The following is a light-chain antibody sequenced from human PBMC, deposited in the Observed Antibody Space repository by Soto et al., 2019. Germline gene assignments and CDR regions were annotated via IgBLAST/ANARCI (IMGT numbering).Light chain of an antibody. J-gene: IGKJ4*01. V-gene: IGKV3-20*01. CDR1: QSVSSSY. CDR2: GAS. CDR3: QHYGSLVLT. Sequence: EIVLTQSPGTLSLSPGERATLSCRASQSVSSSYLAWYQQKPGQAPRLLIYGASSRATGIPDRFSGSGSGTYFTLIISRLEPEDFAVYYCQHYGSLVLTFGGGTKVEIK.